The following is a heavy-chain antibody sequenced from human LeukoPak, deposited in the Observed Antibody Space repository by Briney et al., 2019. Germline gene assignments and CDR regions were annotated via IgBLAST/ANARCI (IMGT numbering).Heavy chain of an antibody. Sequence: GASVKVSCKPSGGAFSSYDISWLRQAPGQGLEWMGGITPIFGTANYAQKFQGRVTITAVESMSTAYMELSSLRSEDTAVYYCARDLLDYYDSSGYPHFDYWGQGTLVTVSS. CDR2: ITPIFGTA. V-gene: IGHV1-69*13. D-gene: IGHD3-22*01. J-gene: IGHJ4*02. CDR3: ARDLLDYYDSSGYPHFDY. CDR1: GGAFSSYD.